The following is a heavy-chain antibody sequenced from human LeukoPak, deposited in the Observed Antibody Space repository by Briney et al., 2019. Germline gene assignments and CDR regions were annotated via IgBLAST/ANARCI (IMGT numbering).Heavy chain of an antibody. CDR3: ARLGAVVGRFHFDY. J-gene: IGHJ4*02. V-gene: IGHV3-7*01. Sequence: PGRSLRLSCAASGFTFSSYWMSWVRQAPGKGLEWVANIKQDGSEKYYVDSVKGRFTISRDNAKNSLYLQMNSLRAEDTAVYYCARLGAVVGRFHFDYWGQGTLVTVSS. D-gene: IGHD2-2*01. CDR2: IKQDGSEK. CDR1: GFTFSSYW.